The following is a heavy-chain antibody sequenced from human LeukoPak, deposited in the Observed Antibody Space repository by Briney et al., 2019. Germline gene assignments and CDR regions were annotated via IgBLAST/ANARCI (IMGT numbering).Heavy chain of an antibody. J-gene: IGHJ4*02. CDR1: ELTFRGYT. D-gene: IGHD2/OR15-2a*01. V-gene: IGHV3-48*02. Sequence: GGSRKFSGEAPELTFRGYTINWVGKAPGKGLNWVSYISSSSRTIYYADSVKGRFTISRDNAKNSLYLQMNSLRDEDTAVYYCARPRGAISNDFDYWGQGTLVTVSS. CDR3: ARPRGAISNDFDY. CDR2: ISSSSRTI.